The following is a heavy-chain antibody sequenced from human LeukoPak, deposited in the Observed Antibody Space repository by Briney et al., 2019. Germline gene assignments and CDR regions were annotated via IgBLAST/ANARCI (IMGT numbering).Heavy chain of an antibody. D-gene: IGHD2-2*01. CDR3: ARVLSISSTSCYSY. J-gene: IGHJ4*02. CDR1: GFTFSSYW. Sequence: QSGGSLRLSCAASGFTFSSYWMSWVRQAPGKGLEWVANIKQDGSEKYYVDSVKGRFTISRDNAKNTLYLQMNSLRAEDTAVYYCARVLSISSTSCYSYWGQGTLVTVSS. V-gene: IGHV3-7*01. CDR2: IKQDGSEK.